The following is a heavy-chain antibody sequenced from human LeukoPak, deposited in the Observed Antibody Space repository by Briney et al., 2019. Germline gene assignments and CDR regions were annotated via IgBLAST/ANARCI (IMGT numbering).Heavy chain of an antibody. J-gene: IGHJ5*02. CDR3: ARGESDDVAGATRWFDP. V-gene: IGHV3-48*01. Sequence: GGSLRLSCAASGFTFSTYTMNWVRQAPGKGLEWVSYISSSSSTIYYADSVEGRFTVSRDNAKNSMYLQMDSLRAEDTAMYYCARGESDDVAGATRWFDPWGQGTLVTVSS. CDR1: GFTFSTYT. CDR2: ISSSSSTI. D-gene: IGHD1-26*01.